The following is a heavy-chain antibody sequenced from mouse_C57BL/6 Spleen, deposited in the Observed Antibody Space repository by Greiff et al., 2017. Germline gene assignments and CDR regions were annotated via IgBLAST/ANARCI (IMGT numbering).Heavy chain of an antibody. CDR2: INPNNGGT. V-gene: IGHV1-26*01. Sequence: VQLQQSGPELVKPGASVKISCKASGYTFADYYMNWVKQSHGKSLEWIGDINPNNGGTSYNQKFKGKATLTVDKSSSTAYMELRSLTSEDSAVYYCAINWDFYFDYWGQGTTLTVSS. CDR1: GYTFADYY. CDR3: AINWDFYFDY. J-gene: IGHJ2*01. D-gene: IGHD4-1*02.